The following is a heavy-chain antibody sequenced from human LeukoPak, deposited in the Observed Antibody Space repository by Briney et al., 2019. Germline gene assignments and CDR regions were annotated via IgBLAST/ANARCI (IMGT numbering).Heavy chain of an antibody. CDR2: IGSSGGST. J-gene: IGHJ4*02. Sequence: GGSLRLSCAASGFTFSNYAMNWVRQAPGKGLEWVSTIGSSGGSTYYADSVKGWFTISRDNSKNTLYLQMNSLRAEDTAVYYCAKVFRDGYNYPFDYWGQGTLVTVSS. CDR3: AKVFRDGYNYPFDY. V-gene: IGHV3-23*01. CDR1: GFTFSNYA. D-gene: IGHD5-24*01.